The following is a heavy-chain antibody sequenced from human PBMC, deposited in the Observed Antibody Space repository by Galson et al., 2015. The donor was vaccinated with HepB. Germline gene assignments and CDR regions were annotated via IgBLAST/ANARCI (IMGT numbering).Heavy chain of an antibody. D-gene: IGHD3-22*01. CDR3: ARDKGYYDSSGYIFDY. V-gene: IGHV3-11*06. Sequence: SLRLSCAASGFTFSDYYMSWIRQAPGKGLEWVSYISSSSSYTNYADSVKGRFTISRDNAKNSLYLQMNSLRAEDTAVYYCARDKGYYDSSGYIFDYWGQGTLVTVSS. CDR2: ISSSSSYT. CDR1: GFTFSDYY. J-gene: IGHJ4*02.